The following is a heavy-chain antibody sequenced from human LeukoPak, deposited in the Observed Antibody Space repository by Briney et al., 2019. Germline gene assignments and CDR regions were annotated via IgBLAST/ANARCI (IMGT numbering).Heavy chain of an antibody. V-gene: IGHV4-39*07. CDR3: ASYSSSSGLGPY. Sequence: SETLSLTCTVSGGSISSSNYYWGWIRQPPGKGLEWIGSIYYSGSTYYNPSLRSRVTISVDTSKNQFSLKLSSVTAADTAVYYCASYSSSSGLGPYWGQGTLVTVSS. CDR1: GGSISSSNYY. J-gene: IGHJ4*02. CDR2: IYYSGST. D-gene: IGHD6-6*01.